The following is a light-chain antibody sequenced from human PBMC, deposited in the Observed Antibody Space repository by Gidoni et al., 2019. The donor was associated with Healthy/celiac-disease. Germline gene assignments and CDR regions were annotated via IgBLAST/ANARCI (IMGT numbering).Light chain of an antibody. V-gene: IGKV3-11*01. J-gene: IGKJ1*01. CDR3: QQRSNWPRT. Sequence: EIVLTKSPATLSLSPGERATLPCRPSQSVSSYLAWYQQNPGQAPRLLIYDASTRATGIQARFSGSGSGTDFTLTISSLEPEDFAVYYCQQRSNWPRTFGQGTKVEIK. CDR2: DAS. CDR1: QSVSSY.